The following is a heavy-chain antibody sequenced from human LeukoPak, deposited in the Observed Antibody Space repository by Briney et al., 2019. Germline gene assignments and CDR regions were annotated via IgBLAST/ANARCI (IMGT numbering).Heavy chain of an antibody. CDR3: ARVVMTSWGFDY. CDR1: GFMFSNYW. CDR2: INQDGSEQ. V-gene: IGHV3-7*01. J-gene: IGHJ4*02. Sequence: GGSLGLSCAASGFMFSNYWMSWVRQAPGKGLEWVANINQDGSEQYYVDSVKGRFTISRGNAKNTLYLQMNSLRSEDTAVYYCARVVMTSWGFDYWGQGTLVTVSS. D-gene: IGHD3-22*01.